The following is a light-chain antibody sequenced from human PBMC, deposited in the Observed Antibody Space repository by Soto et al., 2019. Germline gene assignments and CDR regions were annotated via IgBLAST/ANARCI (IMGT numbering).Light chain of an antibody. Sequence: QSVLTQSPSASGTPGQRVSISCSGSTSNIGTNTVSWYQHVPGTAPKLLIYSNDQRPSAVPGRFSGSKSGTSASLAISGLLSEDEADYYCATWDDSLNVVFGGGTK. V-gene: IGLV1-44*01. CDR3: ATWDDSLNVV. CDR2: SND. CDR1: TSNIGTNT. J-gene: IGLJ2*01.